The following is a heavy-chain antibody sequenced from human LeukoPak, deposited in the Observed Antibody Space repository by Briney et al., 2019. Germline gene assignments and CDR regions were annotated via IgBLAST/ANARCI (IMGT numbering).Heavy chain of an antibody. CDR2: VSGNGVYK. J-gene: IGHJ4*02. V-gene: IGHV3-23*01. CDR1: GFTFSTFA. D-gene: IGHD4-11*01. CDR3: AKTDYRGNGSPTHFDF. Sequence: GGSLRLSCAASGFTFSTFAMTWVRQAPGMGLEWVSAVSGNGVYKFYADSVKGRFTISRDNSNNPLFLQMNSLRAEDTARYFCAKTDYRGNGSPTHFDFWAREHWSLSP.